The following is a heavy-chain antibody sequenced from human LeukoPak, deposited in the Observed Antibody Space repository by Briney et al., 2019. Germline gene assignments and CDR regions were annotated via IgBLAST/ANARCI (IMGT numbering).Heavy chain of an antibody. D-gene: IGHD5/OR15-5a*01. CDR1: GGTFSSYA. CDR3: ARGPRKSTISSSYFDY. V-gene: IGHV1-69*01. Sequence: SVKVSCKASGGTFSSYAISWVRQAPGQGLEWMGGIIPIFGTANYAQKFQGRVTITADESTSTAYMELSSLRSEDTAVYYCARGPRKSTISSSYFDYWGQGTLVTVSS. CDR2: IIPIFGTA. J-gene: IGHJ4*02.